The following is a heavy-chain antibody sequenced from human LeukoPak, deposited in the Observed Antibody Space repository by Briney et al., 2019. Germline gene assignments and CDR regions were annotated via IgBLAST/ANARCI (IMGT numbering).Heavy chain of an antibody. J-gene: IGHJ4*02. V-gene: IGHV3-53*01. CDR3: ARDRSWYYYDSSGPFDY. D-gene: IGHD3-22*01. CDR2: IYSGGST. Sequence: GGSLRLSCAASGFTVSSNYMSWVRQAPGKGLEWVSVIYSGGSTYYADSVKGRFTISRDNSKNTLYLQMNSLRAEDTAVYYCARDRSWYYYDSSGPFDYWGQGTLVTVSS. CDR1: GFTVSSNY.